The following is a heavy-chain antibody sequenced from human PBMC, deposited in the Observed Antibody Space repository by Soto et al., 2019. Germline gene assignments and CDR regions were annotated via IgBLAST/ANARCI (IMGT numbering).Heavy chain of an antibody. CDR2: IYSGGST. V-gene: IGHV3-66*01. J-gene: IGHJ5*02. Sequence: GGSLRLSCAASGFTFSSYAMSWVRQAPGKGLEWVSVIYSGGSTYFADSVKDRFSISRDNSKNTLHLQMNSLRAEDTAVYYCAREGRPWGQGTLVTVSS. CDR1: GFTFSSYA. D-gene: IGHD2-15*01. CDR3: AREGRP.